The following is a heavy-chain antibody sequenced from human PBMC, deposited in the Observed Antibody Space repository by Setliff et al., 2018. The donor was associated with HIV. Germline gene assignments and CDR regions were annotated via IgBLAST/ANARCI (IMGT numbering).Heavy chain of an antibody. Sequence: SVKVSCKASGGTFSSKAISWVRQAPGQGLEWMGGIIPIVDISHFAQKFQGRVTITADKSTNTAYMELSSLAYGDTAMYYCARSARDYDYLWGSDAFDIWGQGTMVT. CDR1: GGTFSSKA. CDR2: IIPIVDIS. CDR3: ARSARDYDYLWGSDAFDI. V-gene: IGHV1-69*10. J-gene: IGHJ3*02. D-gene: IGHD3-16*01.